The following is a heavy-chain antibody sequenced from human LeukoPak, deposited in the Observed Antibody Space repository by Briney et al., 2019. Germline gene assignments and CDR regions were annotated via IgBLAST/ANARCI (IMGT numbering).Heavy chain of an antibody. CDR2: IYPGDSDT. CDR1: GYSFSSYW. D-gene: IGHD3-22*01. J-gene: IGHJ4*02. CDR3: ARLPYYYDSSGYYYFDY. Sequence: GESLKISCKGSGYSFSSYWIAWVRQMPGKGLEWMGIIYPGDSDTRYSPSFQGQVTISADKSISTAYLQWSSLKASDTAMYYCARLPYYYDSSGYYYFDYWGQGTLVTVSS. V-gene: IGHV5-51*01.